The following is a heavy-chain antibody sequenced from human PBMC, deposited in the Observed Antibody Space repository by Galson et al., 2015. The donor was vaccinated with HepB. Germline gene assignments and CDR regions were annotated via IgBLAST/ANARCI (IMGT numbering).Heavy chain of an antibody. CDR3: ARGSRSAWYADY. V-gene: IGHV4-59*01. D-gene: IGHD6-19*01. CDR2: IYYSGST. CDR1: GGSISPYY. Sequence: QVQLQESGPGLVKPSETLSLTCTVSGGSISPYYWSWIRQPPGKGLEWIAYIYYSGSTNYNPSLKSRVTISVDMSKIQFSLKLSSVTAADTAVYYCARGSRSAWYADYWGQGTLVTVSS. J-gene: IGHJ4*02.